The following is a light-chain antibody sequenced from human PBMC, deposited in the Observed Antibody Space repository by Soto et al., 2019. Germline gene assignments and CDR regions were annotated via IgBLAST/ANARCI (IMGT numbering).Light chain of an antibody. CDR1: SSSIERNT. CDR3: ATWDDSLNLLYV. Sequence: QSVMTQPPSASGTPGQRATISCSGDSSSIERNTVSWYQQLPGMAPKLLIYLNSRRPSGVPDRFSVSKSGTSASLAISGLQSEDEAEYYCATWDDSLNLLYVFGTGTKVTVL. J-gene: IGLJ1*01. V-gene: IGLV1-44*01. CDR2: LNS.